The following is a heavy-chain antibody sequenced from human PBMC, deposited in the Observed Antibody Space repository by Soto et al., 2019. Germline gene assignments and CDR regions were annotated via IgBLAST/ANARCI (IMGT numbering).Heavy chain of an antibody. J-gene: IGHJ5*02. CDR3: ARGEVWWNDLVGWFDP. V-gene: IGHV4-31*03. D-gene: IGHD1-1*01. Sequence: QVQLQESGPGLVKPSQTLSLTCTVSGVSISSSNYYWNWIRQHPGKGLEWIGYIYYSGSTYYNPSLKSRVSISVDPSKNHFSLKLSYVTAADTAVYYCARGEVWWNDLVGWFDPWGQGTLVTVSS. CDR1: GVSISSSNYY. CDR2: IYYSGST.